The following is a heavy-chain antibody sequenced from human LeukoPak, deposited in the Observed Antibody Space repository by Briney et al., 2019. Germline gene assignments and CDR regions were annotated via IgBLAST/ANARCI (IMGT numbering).Heavy chain of an antibody. D-gene: IGHD6-25*01. CDR1: GDSISRSTFY. J-gene: IGHJ4*02. Sequence: PSETLSLTCTVSGDSISRSTFYWAWIRQPPGKGLEWIGSVYYGRSPYFNPSLESRATISVDTSKNHFSLKMSSVTAADTAVYYCARSSGTGTFSYWGQGTLVTVSS. CDR2: VYYGRSP. V-gene: IGHV4-39*02. CDR3: ARSSGTGTFSY.